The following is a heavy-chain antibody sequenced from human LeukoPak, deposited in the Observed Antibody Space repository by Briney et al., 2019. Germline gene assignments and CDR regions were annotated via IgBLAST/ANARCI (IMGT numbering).Heavy chain of an antibody. CDR2: MKTDGSDE. CDR1: GFTFSDYY. CDR3: GRVHEGSVYRPTEH. Sequence: GGSLRLSCAASGFTFSDYYMSWVRQAPGKGLEWVASMKTDGSDENYVDSVKGRFTISRDNAKNLLFLQMNNLRAEDTALYFCGRVHEGSVYRPTEHWGQGTLVAVSA. V-gene: IGHV3-7*01. J-gene: IGHJ1*01. D-gene: IGHD5/OR15-5a*01.